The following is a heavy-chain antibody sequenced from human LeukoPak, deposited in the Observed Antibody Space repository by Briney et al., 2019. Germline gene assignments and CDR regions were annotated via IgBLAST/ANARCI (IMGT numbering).Heavy chain of an antibody. V-gene: IGHV4-4*07. CDR1: GGPISSYY. CDR3: ARAGSSSWLFDY. Sequence: PLETLSLTCTVPGGPISSYYWSWIRQPAGKGLEWIGRIYTSGSTNYNPSLKSRVTMSVDTSKNQFSLKLSSVTAADTAVYYCARAGSSSWLFDYWGQGTLVTVSS. J-gene: IGHJ4*02. D-gene: IGHD6-13*01. CDR2: IYTSGST.